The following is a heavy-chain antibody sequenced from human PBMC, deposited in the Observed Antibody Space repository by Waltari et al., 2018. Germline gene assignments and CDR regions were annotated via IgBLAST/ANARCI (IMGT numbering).Heavy chain of an antibody. J-gene: IGHJ3*02. D-gene: IGHD3-10*01. CDR2: IKQDGIEN. CDR1: GFTFSSYW. Sequence: EVQLVESGGGLVQPGGSLRLSCAASGFTFSSYWMSWVRQAPGKGLEWVANIKQDGIENYYVEAGKGRFTISRDNDKNSLYLQMNSLRAEDTAVYYWARSYYYGSGSYYNVEDAFDIWGQGTMVTVSS. CDR3: ARSYYYGSGSYYNVEDAFDI. V-gene: IGHV3-7*04.